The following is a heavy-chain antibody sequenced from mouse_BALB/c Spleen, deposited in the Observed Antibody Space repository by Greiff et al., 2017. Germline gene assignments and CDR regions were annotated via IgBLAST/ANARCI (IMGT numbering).Heavy chain of an antibody. D-gene: IGHD1-1*02. CDR1: GYTFTSYY. Sequence: QVQLQQSGPELVKPGASVRISCKASGYTFTSYYIHWVKQRPGQGLEWIGWIYPGNVNTKYNEKFKGKATLTAYKSSSTAYMQLSSLTSEDSAVYFCARSGGNPSYWYFDVWGAGTTVTVSS. J-gene: IGHJ1*01. CDR3: ARSGGNPSYWYFDV. V-gene: IGHV1S56*01. CDR2: IYPGNVNT.